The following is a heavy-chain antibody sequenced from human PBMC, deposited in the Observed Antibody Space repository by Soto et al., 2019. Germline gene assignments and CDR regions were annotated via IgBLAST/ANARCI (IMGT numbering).Heavy chain of an antibody. D-gene: IGHD2-2*01. J-gene: IGHJ6*02. Sequence: GGSLRLSCAASGFTFSSYGMHWVRQAPGKGLEWVAVIWYDGNNKYYADSVKGRFTISRDNSKNTLYLLMNSLRAEETAVYYCARDPDFVVVPAAPHRDYYYYYGMDVWGQGTTVTVSS. V-gene: IGHV3-33*01. CDR2: IWYDGNNK. CDR3: ARDPDFVVVPAAPHRDYYYYYGMDV. CDR1: GFTFSSYG.